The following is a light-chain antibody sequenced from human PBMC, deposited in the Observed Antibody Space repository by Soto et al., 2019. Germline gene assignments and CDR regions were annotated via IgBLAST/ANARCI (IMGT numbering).Light chain of an antibody. V-gene: IGLV2-14*01. CDR3: SSYTTSGTLVV. Sequence: QSALTQPASVSGSPGQSITISCTGTSSDVGGYNYVSWYQQHPGKAPKLMIYEVSHRPSGVSNRFSGSKSGNTASLTIPGLQAEDEADYYCSSYTTSGTLVVFGGGTKVTVL. CDR1: SSDVGGYNY. J-gene: IGLJ2*01. CDR2: EVS.